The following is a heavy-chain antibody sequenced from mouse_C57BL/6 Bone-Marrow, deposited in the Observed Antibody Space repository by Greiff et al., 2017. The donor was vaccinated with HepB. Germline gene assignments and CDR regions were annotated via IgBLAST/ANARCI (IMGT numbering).Heavy chain of an antibody. CDR1: GYTFTSYW. Sequence: VKLQQPGAELVMPGASVKLSCKASGYTFTSYWMHWVKQRPGQGLEWIGEIDPSDSYTNYNQKFKGKSTLTVDKSSSTAYMQLSSLTSEDSAVYYCASGGVRGGNWYFDVWGTGTTVTVSS. D-gene: IGHD2-14*01. CDR3: ASGGVRGGNWYFDV. J-gene: IGHJ1*03. V-gene: IGHV1-69*01. CDR2: IDPSDSYT.